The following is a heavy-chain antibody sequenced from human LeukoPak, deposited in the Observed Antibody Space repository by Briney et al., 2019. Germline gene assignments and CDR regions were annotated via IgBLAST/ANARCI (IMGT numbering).Heavy chain of an antibody. J-gene: IGHJ6*02. CDR3: ARVRYGELDV. V-gene: IGHV3-23*01. CDR2: MSGSGCST. D-gene: IGHD4-17*01. Sequence: HPGGSLRLSCAASGFTFSSYAMSWVRQAPGKGLEWVSSMSGSGCSTYYADSVKGRFTISRDDSKNTLYLQMNSLRAEDTAVYYCARVRYGELDVWGQGTTVTVSS. CDR1: GFTFSSYA.